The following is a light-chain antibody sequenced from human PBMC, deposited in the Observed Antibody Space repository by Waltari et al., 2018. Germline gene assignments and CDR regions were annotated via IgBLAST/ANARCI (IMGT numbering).Light chain of an antibody. Sequence: QSVLTQPASVSGSPGQSITISCTGTSSDVGSYNFVSWYQQHPGKAPKLLIFNVSNRPAGVSNRFACSKSGNTASLTISGLQSEDEAYVYCSSFSSGSTPVVFGGGTMLTVL. CDR3: SSFSSGSTPVV. CDR1: SSDVGSYNF. CDR2: NVS. V-gene: IGLV2-14*03. J-gene: IGLJ2*01.